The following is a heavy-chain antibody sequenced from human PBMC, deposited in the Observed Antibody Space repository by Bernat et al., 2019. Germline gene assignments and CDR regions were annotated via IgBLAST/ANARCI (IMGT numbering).Heavy chain of an antibody. CDR1: GFTFSSYA. V-gene: IGHV3-30-3*01. Sequence: QVQLVESGGGVVQPGRSLRLSCAASGFTFSSYAMHWVRQAPGKGLEWVAVISYDGSNKYYADSVKGRFTISRDNSKNTLYLQMNSLRVEDTAVYYCARDIFRWSSSWNAMDVWGQGTTVTVSS. D-gene: IGHD6-13*01. CDR3: ARDIFRWSSSWNAMDV. CDR2: ISYDGSNK. J-gene: IGHJ6*02.